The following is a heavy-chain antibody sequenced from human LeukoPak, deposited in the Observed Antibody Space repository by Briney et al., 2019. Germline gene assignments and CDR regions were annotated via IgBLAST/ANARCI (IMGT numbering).Heavy chain of an antibody. CDR2: ISGSGGGT. D-gene: IGHD4/OR15-4a*01. V-gene: IGHV3-23*01. J-gene: IGHJ4*02. CDR1: GFTFSSHA. Sequence: GGSLRLSCAASGFTFSSHAMSWVRQAPGKGLEWVSGISGSGGGTSYADSVKGRFTISGDNSKNTLYLQMNSLRAEDTAIYYCAKCGVNFNYFDSWGQGTLVTVSS. CDR3: AKCGVNFNYFDS.